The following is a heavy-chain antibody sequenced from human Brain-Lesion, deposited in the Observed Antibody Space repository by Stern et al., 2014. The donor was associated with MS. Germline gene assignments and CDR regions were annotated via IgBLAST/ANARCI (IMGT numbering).Heavy chain of an antibody. V-gene: IGHV3-9*01. CDR3: AKDKTGSSAFFAY. J-gene: IGHJ4*02. Sequence: EVQLVQSGGDLVQPGRSLRLSCAAFGFTFDDYAMHWVRQAPGKGLEWVAGISWNSGTIGYADSVKGRFTTSRDNAHSSLYLQMHSLRPEDPALYYRAKDKTGSSAFFAYWGQGTLVTVSS. D-gene: IGHD1-14*01. CDR1: GFTFDDYA. CDR2: ISWNSGTI.